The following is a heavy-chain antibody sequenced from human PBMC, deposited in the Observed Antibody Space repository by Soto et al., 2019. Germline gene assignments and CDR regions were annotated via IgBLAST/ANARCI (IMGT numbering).Heavy chain of an antibody. Sequence: SETLSLTCAVYGGSFSGYYWSWIRQPPGKGLEWIGEINHSGSTNYNPSLKSRVTISVDTSKNQFSLKLSSVTAADTAVYYCARGRYSSGWYNWFDPWGQGTLVTVSS. V-gene: IGHV4-34*01. CDR1: GGSFSGYY. CDR3: ARGRYSSGWYNWFDP. J-gene: IGHJ5*02. CDR2: INHSGST. D-gene: IGHD6-19*01.